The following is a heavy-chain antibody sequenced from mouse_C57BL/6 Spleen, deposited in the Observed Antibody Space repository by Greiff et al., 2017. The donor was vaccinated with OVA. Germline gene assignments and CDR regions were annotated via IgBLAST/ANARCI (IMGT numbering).Heavy chain of an antibody. CDR2: IYPRSGNT. D-gene: IGHD1-1*01. V-gene: IGHV1-81*01. J-gene: IGHJ2*01. CDR1: GYTFTSYG. CDR3: ARSFGTTVVAPNDY. Sequence: QVQLQQSGAELARPGASVKLSCKASGYTFTSYGISWVKQRTGQGLEWIGEIYPRSGNTYYNEKFKGKATLTADKSSSTAYMELRSLTSEDSAVYFCARSFGTTVVAPNDYWGQGTTLTVSS.